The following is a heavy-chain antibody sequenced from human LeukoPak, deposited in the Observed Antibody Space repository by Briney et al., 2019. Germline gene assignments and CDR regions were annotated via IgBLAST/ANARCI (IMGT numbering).Heavy chain of an antibody. CDR3: ARQGVATAIDY. CDR1: GGSISSSTDY. Sequence: SETLSLTCTVSGGSISSSTDYWSWIRQPAGQGLEWIGRIYASGNTNYNPSLRSRVTMSVDTSKNLFALKLSSVTAADTAVYYCARQGVATAIDYWGQGTLVTVSS. D-gene: IGHD2-21*02. J-gene: IGHJ4*02. CDR2: IYASGNT. V-gene: IGHV4-61*02.